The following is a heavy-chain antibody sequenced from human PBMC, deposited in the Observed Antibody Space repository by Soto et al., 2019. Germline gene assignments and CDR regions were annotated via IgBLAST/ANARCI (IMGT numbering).Heavy chain of an antibody. CDR1: GYSFTSYW. V-gene: IGHV5-51*01. CDR2: IYPGDSDT. Sequence: GESLKISCKGSGYSFTSYWIGWVRQMPGKGLEWMGIIYPGDSDTRYSPSFQGQVTISADKSISTAYLQWSSLKASDTAMYFCAKHQIWLGELAFVCYIGGKGTMVTVSS. J-gene: IGHJ3*02. D-gene: IGHD3-10*01. CDR3: AKHQIWLGELAFVCYI.